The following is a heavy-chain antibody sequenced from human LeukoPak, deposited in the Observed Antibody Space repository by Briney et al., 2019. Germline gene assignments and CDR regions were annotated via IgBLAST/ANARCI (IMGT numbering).Heavy chain of an antibody. J-gene: IGHJ5*02. CDR1: GYIFTGYY. Sequence: GASVKVSCKASGYIFTGYYMHWVRQAPGQGLEWMGWINPNSGGTNYAQKFQGRVTMTRDTSISTVYMELSRLRSDDTAVYYCARGYCSSSSCYSGNWFDPWGQGTLVTVSS. CDR3: ARGYCSSSSCYSGNWFDP. D-gene: IGHD2-2*02. V-gene: IGHV1-2*02. CDR2: INPNSGGT.